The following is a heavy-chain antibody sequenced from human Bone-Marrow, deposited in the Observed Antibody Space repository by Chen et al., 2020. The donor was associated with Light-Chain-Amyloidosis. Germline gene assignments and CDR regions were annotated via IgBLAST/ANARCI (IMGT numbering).Heavy chain of an antibody. D-gene: IGHD1-26*01. CDR2: VYNSGSI. V-gene: IGHV4-61*02. CDR3: VRDVMSTTGHRWFES. Sequence: QVQLQESGPGLVKPSQTLSLTCTVSGDSLFNDKYYWHWIRQPAGKGLEWIGRVYNSGSIRYNPSLKSRITISVNTAKNQFSLNLTSVTATDTAVYYCVRDVMSTTGHRWFESWGQGTVVTVS. J-gene: IGHJ5*01. CDR1: GDSLFNDKYY.